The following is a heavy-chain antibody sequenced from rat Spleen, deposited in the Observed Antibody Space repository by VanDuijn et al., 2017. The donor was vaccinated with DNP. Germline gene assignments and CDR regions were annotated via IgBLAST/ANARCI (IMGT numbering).Heavy chain of an antibody. CDR1: GFTFSNYG. V-gene: IGHV5S13*01. CDR2: ISTSGGST. Sequence: EVQLVESGGGLVQPGRSLKLSCAASGFTFSNYGMAWVRQAPKKGLEWVATISTSGGSTYYRDSVKGRFTISRDNAKSTLYLQMDSLRSEDTATYYCAIQLGVFDYWDQGVMVTVSS. D-gene: IGHD5-1*01. CDR3: AIQLGVFDY. J-gene: IGHJ2*01.